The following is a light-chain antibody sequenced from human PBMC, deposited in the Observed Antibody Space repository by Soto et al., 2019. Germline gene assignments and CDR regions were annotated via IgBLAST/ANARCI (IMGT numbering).Light chain of an antibody. J-gene: IGKJ1*01. CDR2: GAS. V-gene: IGKV3-20*01. Sequence: EIVLTQSPGTLSLSPGERATLSCRASQSVSSTYLAWYRQKPGQAPRLLIYGASSRATGIPDRFSGSGSGTDFTLTISRPEPEDFAVYYCQQYGSSPATFGQGTKVEIK. CDR3: QQYGSSPAT. CDR1: QSVSSTY.